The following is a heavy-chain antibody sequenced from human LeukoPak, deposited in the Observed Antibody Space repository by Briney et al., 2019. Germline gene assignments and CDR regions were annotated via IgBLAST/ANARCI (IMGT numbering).Heavy chain of an antibody. V-gene: IGHV1-8*01. CDR3: ARVIWSGSPDY. CDR2: MNPNSGDT. Sequence: GASVKVSCKTSGYTFTSYDINWVRQTTGQGLEWMGWMNPNSGDTGYAQKFQGRVTMTWNPSTSTAYMELSTLRSEDRAVYYCARVIWSGSPDYWGQGTLVTVSS. CDR1: GYTFTSYD. D-gene: IGHD3-3*01. J-gene: IGHJ4*02.